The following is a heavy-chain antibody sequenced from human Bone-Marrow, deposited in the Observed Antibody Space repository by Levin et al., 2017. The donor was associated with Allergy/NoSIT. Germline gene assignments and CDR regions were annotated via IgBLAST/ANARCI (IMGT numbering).Heavy chain of an antibody. CDR1: GGSINFYY. CDR2: IYYRGNV. V-gene: IGHV4-59*01. D-gene: IGHD5-18*01. Sequence: SETLSLTCTVSGGSINFYYWSWIRQPPGEGLELIGNIYYRGNVNYNPSLKSRVTMSLDTSKNQFYLSLSSVTAADTAVYFCARHSKNHYYYGLDVWGPGTTVSVSS. J-gene: IGHJ6*02. CDR3: ARHSKNHYYYGLDV.